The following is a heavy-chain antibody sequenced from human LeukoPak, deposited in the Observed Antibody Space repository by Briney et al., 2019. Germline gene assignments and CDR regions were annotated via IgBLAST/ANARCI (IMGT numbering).Heavy chain of an antibody. V-gene: IGHV3-15*01. CDR2: IKSKTDGGTT. J-gene: IGHJ5*02. D-gene: IGHD3-22*01. CDR3: TTSLSRYYCDSSGPVGHRFDP. Sequence: GGSLRLSCAASGFTFDDYGMSWVRQAPGKGLEWVGRIKSKTDGGTTDYAAPVKGRFTISRDDSKNTLYLQMNSLKTEDTAVYYCTTSLSRYYCDSSGPVGHRFDPWGQGTLVAVSS. CDR1: GFTFDDYG.